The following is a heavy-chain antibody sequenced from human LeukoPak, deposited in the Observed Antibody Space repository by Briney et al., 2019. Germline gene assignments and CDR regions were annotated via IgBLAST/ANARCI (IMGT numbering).Heavy chain of an antibody. J-gene: IGHJ4*02. D-gene: IGHD5-12*01. CDR2: IKQDGSEK. CDR3: ARGLGGYGHFDY. CDR1: GFKFSSNW. V-gene: IGHV3-7*01. Sequence: PGGSLRLSCAASGFKFSSNWMSWVRQAPGKGLEWVANIKQDGSEKYYVDSVKGRFTISRDNAKNSLYLQMNSLRAEDTAVYYCARGLGGYGHFDYWGQGTLVTVSS.